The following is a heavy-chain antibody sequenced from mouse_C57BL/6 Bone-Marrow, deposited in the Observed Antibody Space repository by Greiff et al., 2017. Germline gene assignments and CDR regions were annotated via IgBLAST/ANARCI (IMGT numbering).Heavy chain of an antibody. D-gene: IGHD2-12*01. J-gene: IGHJ1*03. Sequence: VQLQQPGAELVKPGASVTMSCKASGYTFTSYWITWVKQRPGQGLEWIGDIYPGSGSPNYNEKFNSKATLTVDPSSSTAYIQLSILTSEDSAVYYCARERIVGGYFDVWGTGTTVTVSS. CDR2: IYPGSGSP. V-gene: IGHV1-55*01. CDR1: GYTFTSYW. CDR3: ARERIVGGYFDV.